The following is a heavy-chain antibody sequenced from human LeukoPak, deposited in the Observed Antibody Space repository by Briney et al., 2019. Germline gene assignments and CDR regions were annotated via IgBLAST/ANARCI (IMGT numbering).Heavy chain of an antibody. J-gene: IGHJ4*02. Sequence: GGSQRLSCAASGFTFSSYAMSWVRQAPGKGLEWVSSISGSDGTTYYADSVKGRFTISRDNAKNSLYLQMNSLRAEDTAVYYCARDTSPLRYFDWSPLGYWGQGTLVTVSS. V-gene: IGHV3-48*04. CDR2: ISGSDGTT. CDR3: ARDTSPLRYFDWSPLGY. CDR1: GFTFSSYA. D-gene: IGHD3-9*01.